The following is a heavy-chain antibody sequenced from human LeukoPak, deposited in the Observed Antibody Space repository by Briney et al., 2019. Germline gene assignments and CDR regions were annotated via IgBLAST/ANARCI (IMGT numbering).Heavy chain of an antibody. CDR2: INSDGSST. CDR1: GFTFSSHW. V-gene: IGHV3-74*01. Sequence: PGGSLRLSCAASGFTFSSHWMHWVRQAPGKGQVWVSRINSDGSSTSYADSVKGRFTISRDNAKNTLYLQMNSLRAEDTAVYYCARTLVGASSKDPDYWGQGTLVTVSS. D-gene: IGHD1-26*01. CDR3: ARTLVGASSKDPDY. J-gene: IGHJ4*02.